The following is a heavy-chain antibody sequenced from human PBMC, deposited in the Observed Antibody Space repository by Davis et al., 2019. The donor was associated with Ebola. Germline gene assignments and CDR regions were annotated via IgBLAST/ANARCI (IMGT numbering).Heavy chain of an antibody. CDR1: GGSISSSSYY. Sequence: SETLSLTCTVSGGSISSSSYYWGWIRQPPGKGLEWIGSIYYSGSTYYNPSLKSRVTISVDTSKNQFSLKLSSVTAADTAVYYCARLNGLYLNPWGQGTLVTVSS. D-gene: IGHD2-8*01. CDR2: IYYSGST. J-gene: IGHJ5*02. V-gene: IGHV4-39*01. CDR3: ARLNGLYLNP.